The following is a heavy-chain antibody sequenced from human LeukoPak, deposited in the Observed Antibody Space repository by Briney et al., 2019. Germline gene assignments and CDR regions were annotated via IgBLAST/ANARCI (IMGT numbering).Heavy chain of an antibody. CDR1: GGSISSSSYY. D-gene: IGHD4-17*01. J-gene: IGHJ4*02. V-gene: IGHV4-39*07. Sequence: SETLSLTCTVSGGSISSSSYYRGRIRQPPGKGLEWLGSIHYSGSTYYNPSLKSRVTISVDTSKNQFSLKLSSVTAADTAVYYCARVRESYGDYFDYWGQGTLVTVSS. CDR2: IHYSGST. CDR3: ARVRESYGDYFDY.